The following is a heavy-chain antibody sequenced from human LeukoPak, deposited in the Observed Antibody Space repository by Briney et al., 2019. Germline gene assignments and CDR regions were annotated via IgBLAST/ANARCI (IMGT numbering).Heavy chain of an antibody. V-gene: IGHV3-30-3*01. Sequence: GGSLRLSCAASGFTFSSYAMHWVRQAPGKGLEWVAVISYDGSNKYCADSVKGRFTISRDNSKNTLYLQMNSLRAEDTAVYYCARDGGAITMIVVVITGYPDHWGRGTLVTVSS. CDR3: ARDGGAITMIVVVITGYPDH. CDR2: ISYDGSNK. D-gene: IGHD3-22*01. J-gene: IGHJ4*02. CDR1: GFTFSSYA.